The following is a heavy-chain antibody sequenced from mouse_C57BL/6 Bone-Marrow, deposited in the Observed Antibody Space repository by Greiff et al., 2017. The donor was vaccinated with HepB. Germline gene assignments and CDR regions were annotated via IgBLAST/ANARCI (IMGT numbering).Heavy chain of an antibody. D-gene: IGHD2-3*01. CDR1: GYTFTDYE. CDR3: TIRGWLLRYFDV. CDR2: IDPETGGT. Sequence: VQLQESGAELVRPGASVTLSCKASGYTFTDYEMHWVKQTPVHGLEWIGAIDPETGGTAYNQKFKGKAILTADKSSSTAYMELRSLTSEDSAVYYCTIRGWLLRYFDVWGTGTTVTVSS. J-gene: IGHJ1*03. V-gene: IGHV1-15*01.